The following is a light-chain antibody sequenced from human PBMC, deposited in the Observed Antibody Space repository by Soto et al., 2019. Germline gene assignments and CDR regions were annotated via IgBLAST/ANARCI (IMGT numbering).Light chain of an antibody. V-gene: IGKV3-20*01. CDR3: QQYGSSPRT. CDR2: GAS. J-gene: IGKJ1*01. Sequence: EIVLTQSRGTLSLSPGERATLSCRASQSVSSSYLAWYQQKPGQAPRLLIYGASSRATGIPDRFSGSGSGTDFTHTISRLEPEDFAVYYCQQYGSSPRTFGQGTKVDIK. CDR1: QSVSSSY.